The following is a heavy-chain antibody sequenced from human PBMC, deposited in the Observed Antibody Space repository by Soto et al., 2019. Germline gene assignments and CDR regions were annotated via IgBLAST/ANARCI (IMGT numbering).Heavy chain of an antibody. J-gene: IGHJ3*02. CDR2: FDPEDGET. CDR1: GYTITEVS. V-gene: IGHV1-24*01. CDR3: ATSSSWSYDAFDI. Sequence: SVKVSCQVSGYTITEVSVHWVRQAPGKGLEWMGGFDPEDGETIYAQKFQGRVTMTEDTSTDTAYMELSSLRSEDTAVYYCATSSSWSYDAFDIWGQGTMVTVSS. D-gene: IGHD6-13*01.